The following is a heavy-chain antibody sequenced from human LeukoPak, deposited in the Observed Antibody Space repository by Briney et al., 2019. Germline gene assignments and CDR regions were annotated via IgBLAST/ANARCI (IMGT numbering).Heavy chain of an antibody. V-gene: IGHV3-48*03. J-gene: IGHJ4*02. CDR3: AKDPTHYRVWDYYETIGLSY. CDR1: GFTFSSYE. CDR2: ISSSGSTI. Sequence: PGGSLRLSCAASGFTFSSYEMNWVRQAPGKGLEWVSYISSSGSTIYYADSVKGRFTISRDNAKNTLNLQMNSLRAEDTAMYYCAKDPTHYRVWDYYETIGLSYWGQGTLVTVSS. D-gene: IGHD3-22*01.